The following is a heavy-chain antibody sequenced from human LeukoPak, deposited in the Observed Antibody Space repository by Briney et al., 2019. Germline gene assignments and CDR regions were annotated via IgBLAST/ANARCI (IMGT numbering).Heavy chain of an antibody. CDR2: IYPGDSDT. V-gene: IGHV5-51*01. CDR1: GYSFTSYW. D-gene: IGHD2-2*01. Sequence: GESLKTSCKGSGYSFTSYWIGWVRQMPGKGLEWVGIIYPGDSDTRYSPSFQGQVTISADKSISTAHLQWSSLKASDTAMYYCARHLTVPAADSYYYYYYMDVWGKGTTVTVSS. J-gene: IGHJ6*03. CDR3: ARHLTVPAADSYYYYYYMDV.